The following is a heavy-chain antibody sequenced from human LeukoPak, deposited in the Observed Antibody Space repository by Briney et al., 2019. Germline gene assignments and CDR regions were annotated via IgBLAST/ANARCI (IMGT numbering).Heavy chain of an antibody. CDR2: IYYSGST. V-gene: IGHV4-39*07. D-gene: IGHD7-27*01. J-gene: IGHJ4*02. Sequence: PSETLSLTCTVSGGSISSSSYYWGWIRQPPGKGLEWIGSIYYSGSTYYNPSLEGRVTISVDTSKNQFSLKLSSVTAADTAVYYCARGANWGSPDYWGQGTLVTVSS. CDR3: ARGANWGSPDY. CDR1: GGSISSSSYY.